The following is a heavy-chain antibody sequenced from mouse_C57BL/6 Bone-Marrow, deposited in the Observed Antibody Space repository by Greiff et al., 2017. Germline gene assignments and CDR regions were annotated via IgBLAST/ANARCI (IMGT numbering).Heavy chain of an antibody. Sequence: EVQRVESGEGLVKPGGSLKLSCAASGFTFSSYAMSWVRQTPENRLEWVAYISSGGDYIYYADTVKGRFTISRDNARNTLYLQMSSLKSEDTAMYYCTRDRGIYYGNYGFAYWGQGTLVTVSA. CDR3: TRDRGIYYGNYGFAY. CDR2: ISSGGDYI. D-gene: IGHD2-1*01. J-gene: IGHJ3*01. V-gene: IGHV5-9-1*02. CDR1: GFTFSSYA.